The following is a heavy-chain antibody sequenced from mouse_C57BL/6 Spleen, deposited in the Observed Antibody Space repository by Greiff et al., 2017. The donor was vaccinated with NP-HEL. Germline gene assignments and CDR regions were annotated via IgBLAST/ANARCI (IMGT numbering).Heavy chain of an antibody. Sequence: QVQLQQPGAELVKPGASVKLSCKASGYTFTSYWMHWVKQRPGRGLEWIGMIDPNSGGTKYNEKFKSKATLTVDKPSSTAYMQLSSLTSEDSAVYYCARSGGDSSGYDAMDYWGQGTSVTVSS. CDR1: GYTFTSYW. CDR2: IDPNSGGT. J-gene: IGHJ4*01. CDR3: ARSGGDSSGYDAMDY. V-gene: IGHV1-72*01. D-gene: IGHD3-2*02.